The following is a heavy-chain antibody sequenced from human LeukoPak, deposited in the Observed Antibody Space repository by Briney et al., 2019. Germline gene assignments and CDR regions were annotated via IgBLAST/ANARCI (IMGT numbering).Heavy chain of an antibody. CDR3: AKVVVARYYYYGMDV. CDR2: ISYDGSNK. V-gene: IGHV3-30*18. J-gene: IGHJ6*04. Sequence: GGSLRLSCAASGFTFSSYAMSWVRQAPGKGLEWVAVISYDGSNKYYADSVKGRFTISRDNSKNTLYLQMNSLRAEDTAVYYCAKVVVARYYYYGMDVWGKGTTVTVSS. CDR1: GFTFSSYA. D-gene: IGHD2-2*01.